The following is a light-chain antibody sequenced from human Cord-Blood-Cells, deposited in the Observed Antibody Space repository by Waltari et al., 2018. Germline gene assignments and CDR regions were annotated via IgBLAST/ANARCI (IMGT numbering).Light chain of an antibody. CDR3: SSYTSSSTRVV. CDR1: SSDVGGYNY. CDR2: DVS. J-gene: IGLJ2*01. V-gene: IGLV2-14*01. Sequence: QSALPQPASVSGSPGQSITISCTGTSSDVGGYNYVSWYQQHPGKAPKLMIYDVSNRPSGVSNRCSGSNSGNTASLTISGLQAEDEADYYCSSYTSSSTRVVFGGWT.